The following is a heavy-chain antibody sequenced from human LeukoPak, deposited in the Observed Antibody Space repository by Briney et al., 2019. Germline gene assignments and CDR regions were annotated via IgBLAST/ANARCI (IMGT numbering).Heavy chain of an antibody. CDR2: IYHAGST. D-gene: IGHD6-19*01. J-gene: IGHJ4*02. V-gene: IGHV4-4*02. CDR3: ARSAAVTGQFDF. CDR1: GASISSSNW. Sequence: SGTLSLTCTVSGASISSSNWWTWVRQPPGEALEWIGEIYHAGSTKYNPSLRSRFTISVDKSKNSFSLSLTSVTAADTAFYYCARSAAVTGQFDFWGQGTLVTVSS.